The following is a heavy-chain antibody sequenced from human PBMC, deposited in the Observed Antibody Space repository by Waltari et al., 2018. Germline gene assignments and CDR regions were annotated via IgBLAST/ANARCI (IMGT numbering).Heavy chain of an antibody. D-gene: IGHD4-4*01. J-gene: IGHJ6*03. CDR1: GGSISSGGYY. CDR3: ASVSYDYIVSSLGYYYYYMDV. V-gene: IGHV4-31*01. Sequence: QVQLQESGPGLVKPSQTLSLTCTVSGGSISSGGYYWSWIRQHPGKGLEWIGYIYYSGSTYYNPSLKSLVTISVDTSKNQFSLKLSSVTAADTAVYYCASVSYDYIVSSLGYYYYYMDVWGKGTTVTVSS. CDR2: IYYSGST.